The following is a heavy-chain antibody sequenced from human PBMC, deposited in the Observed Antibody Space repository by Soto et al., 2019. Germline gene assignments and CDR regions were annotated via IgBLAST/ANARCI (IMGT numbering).Heavy chain of an antibody. V-gene: IGHV3-48*02. D-gene: IGHD3-22*01. CDR1: GFTFNTFT. CDR3: ARDDSSGYYLEALDY. J-gene: IGHJ4*02. Sequence: GGSLRLSCAASGFTFNTFTMNWVRQAPGKGLEWVSYISSSSSTIYYAHSVKGRFTISRDNAKNSLYLQMNSLRDEDTAVYYCARDDSSGYYLEALDYWGQGTMVTVYS. CDR2: ISSSSSTI.